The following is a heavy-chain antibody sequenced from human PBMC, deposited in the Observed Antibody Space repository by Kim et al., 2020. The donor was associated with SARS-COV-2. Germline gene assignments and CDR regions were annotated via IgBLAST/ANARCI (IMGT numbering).Heavy chain of an antibody. D-gene: IGHD5-18*01. V-gene: IGHV3-23*01. J-gene: IGHJ3*02. CDR3: AKDTWIRFRDAFDI. Sequence: ADSVKGRFTISRDNSKNTLYLQMNSLRAEDTAVYYCAKDTWIRFRDAFDIWGQGTMVTVSS.